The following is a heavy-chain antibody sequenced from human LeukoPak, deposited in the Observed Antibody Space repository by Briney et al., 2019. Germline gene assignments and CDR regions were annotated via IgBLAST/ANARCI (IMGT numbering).Heavy chain of an antibody. CDR1: GFTFDDYG. J-gene: IGHJ4*02. CDR3: AKEGGYSYGNQFDY. CDR2: INWNGGST. V-gene: IGHV3-20*04. D-gene: IGHD5-18*01. Sequence: PGGSLRLSCAASGFTFDDYGMSWVRQAPGKGLEWVSGINWNGGSTGYADSVKGRFTISRDNAKNSLYLQMNSLIAEDTAVYYCAKEGGYSYGNQFDYWGQGTLVTVSS.